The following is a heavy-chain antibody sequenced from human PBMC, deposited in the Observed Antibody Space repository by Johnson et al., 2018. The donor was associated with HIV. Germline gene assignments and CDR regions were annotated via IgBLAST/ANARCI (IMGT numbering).Heavy chain of an antibody. V-gene: IGHV3-30*03. CDR1: GFTFSSYG. CDR3: ARDPRSSSWYYYSNDAFDI. J-gene: IGHJ3*02. D-gene: IGHD6-13*01. CDR2: VSYDGSNK. Sequence: HVQLVESGGGVVQPGRSLRLSCVASGFTFSSYGMHWVRQAPGKGLEWVAIVSYDGSNKYYADSVKGRFTISRDNSKNTLYLQMNSLRAEDTAVYYCARDPRSSSWYYYSNDAFDIWGQGTMVTVSS.